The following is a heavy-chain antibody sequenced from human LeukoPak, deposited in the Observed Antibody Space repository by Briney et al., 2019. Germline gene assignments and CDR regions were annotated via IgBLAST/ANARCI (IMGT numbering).Heavy chain of an antibody. CDR1: GDNVSNNSAA. Sequence: SQTLSLTCALSGDNVSNNSAAWNSIRQSPSRGLEWLGRTYYRSKWYNDYALSVKSRITINPDTSKNQFSLHLNSVTPDDTAVYYCVRAAAGGWFFQHWGQGTLVTVSS. CDR2: TYYRSKWYN. D-gene: IGHD6-13*01. CDR3: VRAAAGGWFFQH. V-gene: IGHV6-1*01. J-gene: IGHJ1*01.